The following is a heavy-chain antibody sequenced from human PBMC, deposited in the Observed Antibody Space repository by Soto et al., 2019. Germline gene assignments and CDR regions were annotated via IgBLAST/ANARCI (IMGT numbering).Heavy chain of an antibody. CDR3: AKSYCGGDCYINYYYFAMNV. J-gene: IGHJ6*02. CDR2: IKGSGDSGT. V-gene: IGHV3-23*01. D-gene: IGHD2-21*02. CDR1: GFTFSNYA. Sequence: GGSLRLSCAASGFTFSNYALSWVRQAPGKGLEWVSTIKGSGDSGTDYADIVKGRFTISRDNSRNTLYLQMKSLRAEDTALYYCAKSYCGGDCYINYYYFAMNVWGQGTPVTVSS.